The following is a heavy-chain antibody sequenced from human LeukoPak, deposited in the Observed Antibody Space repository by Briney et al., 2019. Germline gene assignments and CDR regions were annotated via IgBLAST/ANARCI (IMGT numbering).Heavy chain of an antibody. V-gene: IGHV3-20*04. J-gene: IGHJ4*02. CDR1: GFNFDDYG. CDR3: ARLRSSGGYPSFDY. Sequence: GGSLRLSCAASGFNFDDYGMSWVRQAPGKGLEWVSGINWNGNSRGHAESVKGRFTVSRDNAKNSLYLQMNTLRGEDTAWYYCARLRSSGGYPSFDYWGQGTLVTVSS. CDR2: INWNGNSR. D-gene: IGHD1-26*01.